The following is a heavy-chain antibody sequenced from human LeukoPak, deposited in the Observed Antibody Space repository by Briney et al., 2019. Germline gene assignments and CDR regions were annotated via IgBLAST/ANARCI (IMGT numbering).Heavy chain of an antibody. J-gene: IGHJ3*02. Sequence: GESLKISCKGSGYTFTGYYMHWVRQAPGQGLEWMGRINPNSGGTNYAQKFQGRVTMTRDTSISTAYMELSRPRSDDTAVYYCARPPYDSSGFDAFDIWGQGTMVTVSS. V-gene: IGHV1-2*06. CDR2: INPNSGGT. CDR3: ARPPYDSSGFDAFDI. CDR1: GYTFTGYY. D-gene: IGHD3-22*01.